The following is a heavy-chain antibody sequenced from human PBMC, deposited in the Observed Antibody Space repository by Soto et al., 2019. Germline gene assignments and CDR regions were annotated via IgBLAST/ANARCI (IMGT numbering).Heavy chain of an antibody. CDR1: GFTFSSYA. CDR3: ARDVIESGGDRSWFDP. J-gene: IGHJ5*02. CDR2: ISASGATT. Sequence: PGGSLRLSCAASGFTFSSYAMSWVRQAPGKGLEWVSAISASGATTYFADSVKGRFTISRDNSKNTLYLQMNSQRDEDKDVYYSARDVIESGGDRSWFDPWGQGTLVTVSS. D-gene: IGHD2-21*02. V-gene: IGHV3-23*01.